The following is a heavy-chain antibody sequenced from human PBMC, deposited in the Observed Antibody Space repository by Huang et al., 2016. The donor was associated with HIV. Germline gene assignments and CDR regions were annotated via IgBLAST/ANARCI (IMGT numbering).Heavy chain of an antibody. CDR3: ARDRGIVGATIGWFDP. CDR2: ISYDGSNK. V-gene: IGHV3-30-3*01. Sequence: QVQLVESGGGVVQPGRSLRLSCAASGFTFSSYAMHWVRQAPGKGLERVAVISYDGSNKYYADSVKGRFTISRDNSNNTLYLQMNSLRAEDTAVYYCARDRGIVGATIGWFDPWGQGTLVTVSS. D-gene: IGHD1-26*01. J-gene: IGHJ5*02. CDR1: GFTFSSYA.